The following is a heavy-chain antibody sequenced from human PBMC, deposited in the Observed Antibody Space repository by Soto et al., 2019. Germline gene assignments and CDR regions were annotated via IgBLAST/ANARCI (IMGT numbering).Heavy chain of an antibody. CDR3: AREITGYCSSTSCYAGRMDV. Sequence: QVQLQESGPGLVKPSQTLSLTCTVSGGSISSGGYYWSWIRQHPGKGLEWIGYIYYSGSTYYNPSLKSRVTISVDTSKNQFSLKLSSVTAADTAVYYCAREITGYCSSTSCYAGRMDVWGQGTTVTVSS. D-gene: IGHD2-2*01. CDR2: IYYSGST. J-gene: IGHJ6*02. CDR1: GGSISSGGYY. V-gene: IGHV4-31*03.